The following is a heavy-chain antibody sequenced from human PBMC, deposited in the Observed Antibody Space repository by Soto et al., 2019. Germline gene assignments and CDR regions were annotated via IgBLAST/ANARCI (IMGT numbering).Heavy chain of an antibody. V-gene: IGHV4-39*01. CDR3: ARMDTAMAPPNYYFDY. J-gene: IGHJ4*02. CDR1: GGSISSSTYY. D-gene: IGHD5-18*01. Sequence: QLQLQESGPGLVKPSETLSPTCTVSGGSISSSTYYWGWVRRPPGKGLEWIGSVYYSGSTYYNPSLKSRVTISVDTSKNQFSLKLSSVTAADTAVYYCARMDTAMAPPNYYFDYWGQGTLVTVSS. CDR2: VYYSGST.